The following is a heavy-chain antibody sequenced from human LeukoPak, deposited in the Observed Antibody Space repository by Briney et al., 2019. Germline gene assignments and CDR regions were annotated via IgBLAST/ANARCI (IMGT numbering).Heavy chain of an antibody. Sequence: GGSLRLSCAASGFAFRDYYMSWIRQAPGKGLEWISYITMTGSVIQYSDSVKGRFTTSRDNAKNSLYLQMNSLRAEDTAVYYCARGYKKQLVQLDYWGQGTLVTVSS. J-gene: IGHJ4*02. D-gene: IGHD6-6*01. CDR2: ITMTGSVI. CDR3: ARGYKKQLVQLDY. V-gene: IGHV3-11*01. CDR1: GFAFRDYY.